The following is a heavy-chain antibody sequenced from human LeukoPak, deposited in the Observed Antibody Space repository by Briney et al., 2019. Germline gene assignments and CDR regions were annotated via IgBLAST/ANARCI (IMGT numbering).Heavy chain of an antibody. CDR3: AKGDSSSWYLGPYFDY. CDR1: GFTFSSYG. D-gene: IGHD6-13*01. V-gene: IGHV3-30*18. Sequence: GGSLRLSCAASGFTFSSYGMHWVRQAPGKGLEWVAVISYDGSNKYYADSVKGRFTISRDNSKNTLYLQMNSLRAEDTAVYYCAKGDSSSWYLGPYFDYWGQGTLVTVSS. CDR2: ISYDGSNK. J-gene: IGHJ4*02.